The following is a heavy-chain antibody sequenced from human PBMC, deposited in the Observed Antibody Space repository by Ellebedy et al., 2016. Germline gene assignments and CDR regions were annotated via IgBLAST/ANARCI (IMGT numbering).Heavy chain of an antibody. Sequence: GESLKISXAASGFTFRSYAMHWVRQAPGKGLEWVAVISFDGKNKYYADSVKGRFIISRDNSKNTLYLQLNSLRVEDTAVYYCTTYKTAFDMWGQGTMVTVSS. V-gene: IGHV3-30*07. J-gene: IGHJ3*02. D-gene: IGHD5-24*01. CDR3: TTYKTAFDM. CDR1: GFTFRSYA. CDR2: ISFDGKNK.